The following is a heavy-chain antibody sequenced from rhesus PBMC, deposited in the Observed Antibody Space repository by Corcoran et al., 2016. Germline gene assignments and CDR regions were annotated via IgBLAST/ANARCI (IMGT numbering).Heavy chain of an antibody. V-gene: IGHV4-169*02. CDR3: ASGYYNIWTGYSNAFDF. CDR2: IYGSGSST. Sequence: QLQLQDSGPGLVKPSETLSVTCAVSGGSISSIYWSLIRQAPGKGLEWIGYIYGSGSSTNYKPSLKSRVTLSVDTSKNQLSLKLSSVTAADTAVYYCASGYYNIWTGYSNAFDFWGQGLRVTVSS. CDR1: GGSISSIY. J-gene: IGHJ3*01. D-gene: IGHD3-3*01.